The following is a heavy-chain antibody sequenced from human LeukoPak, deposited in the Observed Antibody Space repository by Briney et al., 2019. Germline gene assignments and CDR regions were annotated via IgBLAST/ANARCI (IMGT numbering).Heavy chain of an antibody. CDR1: GFTFSSYG. CDR3: AKGDSRYCSSTSCYAFVLV. J-gene: IGHJ4*02. Sequence: PGRSLRLSCAASGFTFSSYGMHWVRQAPGKGLEWVAVISYDGSNKYYADSVKGRFTISRDNSKNTLYLQMNSLRAEDTAVYYCAKGDSRYCSSTSCYAFVLVWGQGTLVTVSS. V-gene: IGHV3-30*18. D-gene: IGHD2-2*01. CDR2: ISYDGSNK.